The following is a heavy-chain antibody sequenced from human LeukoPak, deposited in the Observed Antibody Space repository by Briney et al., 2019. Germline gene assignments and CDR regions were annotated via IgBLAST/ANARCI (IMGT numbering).Heavy chain of an antibody. D-gene: IGHD3-22*01. J-gene: IGHJ4*02. CDR1: GGSIESFY. Sequence: SETLSLTCSVSGGSIESFYWSWIRQPPGKGLEWVGYIFYNGDTNYNPSLKGRITISVDTSKNQFSLKMRSVTAADTAVYYYAREAYYYDSSGYYVDYWGQGTLVTVSS. CDR2: IFYNGDT. V-gene: IGHV4-59*12. CDR3: AREAYYYDSSGYYVDY.